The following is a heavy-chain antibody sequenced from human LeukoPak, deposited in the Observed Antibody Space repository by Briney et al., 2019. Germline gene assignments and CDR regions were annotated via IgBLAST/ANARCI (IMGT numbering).Heavy chain of an antibody. D-gene: IGHD3-10*01. CDR1: GGTFSSYA. V-gene: IGHV1-69*04. J-gene: IGHJ4*02. Sequence: SVKVSCKASGGTFSSYAISWVRQAPGQGLEWMGRIIPILGIANYAQKFQGRVTITADKSTSTAYMELSSLRSEDTAVYYCARGPYYYGSGSPFDHWGQGTLVTVSS. CDR2: IIPILGIA. CDR3: ARGPYYYGSGSPFDH.